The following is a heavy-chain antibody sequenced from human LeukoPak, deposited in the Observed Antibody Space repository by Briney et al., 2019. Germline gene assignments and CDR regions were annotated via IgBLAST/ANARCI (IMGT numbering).Heavy chain of an antibody. D-gene: IGHD6-19*01. CDR3: ARMYSSGWYYFDY. J-gene: IGHJ4*02. V-gene: IGHV4-59*08. CDR1: GGSISGYY. CDR2: IHYTGST. Sequence: SETLSLTCTVSGGSISGYYWSWIRQPPGKGLEWIGNIHYTGSTNYNPSLESRVTISVHTSKNQFSLILSSVTAADTAVYFCARMYSSGWYYFDYWGQGILVTVSS.